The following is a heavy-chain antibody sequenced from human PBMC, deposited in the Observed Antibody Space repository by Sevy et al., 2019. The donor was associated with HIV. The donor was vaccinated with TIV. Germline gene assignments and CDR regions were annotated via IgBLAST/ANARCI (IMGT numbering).Heavy chain of an antibody. CDR2: ISYDGSNK. V-gene: IGHV3-30*18. CDR3: AKAVYHDNYYYSGMDV. J-gene: IGHJ6*02. CDR1: GFTFNNNG. D-gene: IGHD3-9*01. Sequence: GGSLRLSCAASGFTFNNNGMHWVHQAPGKGLEWVAVISYDGSNKYYADSVKGRFTMSRDNSKNIYLRMNSLRAEDTAVYFCAKAVYHDNYYYSGMDVWGQGTTVTVSS.